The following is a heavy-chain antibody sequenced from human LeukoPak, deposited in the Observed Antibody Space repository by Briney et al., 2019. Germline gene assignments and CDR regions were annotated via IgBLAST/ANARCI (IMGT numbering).Heavy chain of an antibody. V-gene: IGHV1-18*01. Sequence: GASVKVSCKASGYTFTSYGISWVRQAPGQGLEWMGWISAYNGNTNYAQKLQGRVTMTTDTSTSTAYMELRSLRSDDTAVYYCTSYNPTNTLQSMVASSYWGQGTLVTVSS. D-gene: IGHD5-12*01. CDR2: ISAYNGNT. CDR1: GYTFTSYG. CDR3: TSYNPTNTLQSMVASSY. J-gene: IGHJ4*02.